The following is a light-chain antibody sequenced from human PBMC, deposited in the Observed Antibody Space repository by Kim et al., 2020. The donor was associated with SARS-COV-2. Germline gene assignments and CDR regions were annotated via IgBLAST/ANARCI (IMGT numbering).Light chain of an antibody. CDR1: KLGDKY. V-gene: IGLV3-1*01. CDR2: QDS. Sequence: SYELTQPPSVSVSPGQTASITCAGDKLGDKYICWYQQKPGQSPVLVIYQDSKRPLVVPERFSGSNSGNTATLTISGTQPMDEADYYCQAWDSGTVIFGGGTQLTVL. J-gene: IGLJ2*01. CDR3: QAWDSGTVI.